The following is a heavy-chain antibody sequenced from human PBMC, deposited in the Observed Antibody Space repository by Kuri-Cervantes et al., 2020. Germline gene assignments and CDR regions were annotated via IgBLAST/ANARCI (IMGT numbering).Heavy chain of an antibody. D-gene: IGHD3-3*01. CDR1: GYTFTSYG. Sequence: ASVKVSCKASGYTFTSYGISWVRQAPGQGLEWMGWISAYNGNTNYAQKLQGRVTMTTDTSTSTAYMELRSLRSDDTAVYYCARVSGGVITIFGVVINDGPHYYYGMDVWGQGTTVTVSS. J-gene: IGHJ6*02. CDR2: ISAYNGNT. CDR3: ARVSGGVITIFGVVINDGPHYYYGMDV. V-gene: IGHV1-18*01.